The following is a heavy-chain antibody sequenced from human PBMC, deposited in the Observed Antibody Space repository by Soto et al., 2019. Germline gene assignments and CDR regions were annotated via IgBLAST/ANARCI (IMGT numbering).Heavy chain of an antibody. CDR1: GYTFTSYG. D-gene: IGHD3-22*01. Sequence: QVQLVQSGAEVKKPGASVKVSCKASGYTFTSYGISWVRQAPGQGLEWMGWISAYNGNTNCAQKLQGRVTMTTDTATSTAYMELRSLRSDDTAVYYCARDPGTYYYDSGLGYWGQGTLVTVSS. V-gene: IGHV1-18*01. CDR2: ISAYNGNT. J-gene: IGHJ4*02. CDR3: ARDPGTYYYDSGLGY.